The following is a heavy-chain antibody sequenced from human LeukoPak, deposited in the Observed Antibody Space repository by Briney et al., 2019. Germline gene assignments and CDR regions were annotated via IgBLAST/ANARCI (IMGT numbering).Heavy chain of an antibody. Sequence: SETLSLTCAVSGGSISSGGYSWSWIRQPPGKGLEWIGYIYYSGSTYYNPSLKSRVTISVDTSKNQFSLKLSSVTAADTAVYYCARGTGPRFDYWGQGTLVTVSS. CDR3: ARGTGPRFDY. CDR2: IYYSGST. CDR1: GGSISSGGYS. J-gene: IGHJ4*02. V-gene: IGHV4-30-4*07. D-gene: IGHD1-1*01.